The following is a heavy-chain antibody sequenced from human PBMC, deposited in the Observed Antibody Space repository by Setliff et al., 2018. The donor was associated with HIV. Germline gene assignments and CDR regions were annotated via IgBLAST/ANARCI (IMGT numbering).Heavy chain of an antibody. J-gene: IGHJ4*02. D-gene: IGHD3-10*01. CDR2: IIQSGST. Sequence: PSETLSLTCAVYGGSFSGYYWSWIRQSPGKGLEWIGEIIQSGSTNYNPSLKSRVTISVDTSKNQLSLKLSSVTAADTAVYYCARGMVRGLRWDSWGQGTLVTVS. CDR3: ARGMVRGLRWDS. CDR1: GGSFSGYY. V-gene: IGHV4-34*01.